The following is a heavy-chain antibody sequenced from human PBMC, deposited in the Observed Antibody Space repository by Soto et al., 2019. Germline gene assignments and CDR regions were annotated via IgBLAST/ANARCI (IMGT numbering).Heavy chain of an antibody. CDR1: GGSISSGGYS. V-gene: IGHV4-30-2*01. CDR3: ARGGDYYDSSGVLE. D-gene: IGHD3-22*01. CDR2: IYHSGST. J-gene: IGHJ1*01. Sequence: QLQLQESGSGLVKPSQTLSLTCAVSGGSISSGGYSWSWIRQPPGKGLEWIGYIYHSGSTYYNPSLKGRVTISVDRSKNQFSLQLSSVTAADTAVYYCARGGDYYDSSGVLEWGQGTLVTVSS.